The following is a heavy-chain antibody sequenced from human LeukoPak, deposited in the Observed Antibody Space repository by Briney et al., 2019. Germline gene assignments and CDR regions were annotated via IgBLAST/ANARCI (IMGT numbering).Heavy chain of an antibody. D-gene: IGHD6-19*01. V-gene: IGHV4-34*01. Sequence: PSETLSLTCAVYGGSFSGYYWSWIRQPPGKGLEWIGEINHSGSTNYNPSLKSRVTISVDTSKNQFSLKLSSVTAADTAVYYCARAARYSSVGYWGQGTLVTVSS. CDR3: ARAARYSSVGY. CDR2: INHSGST. CDR1: GGSFSGYY. J-gene: IGHJ4*02.